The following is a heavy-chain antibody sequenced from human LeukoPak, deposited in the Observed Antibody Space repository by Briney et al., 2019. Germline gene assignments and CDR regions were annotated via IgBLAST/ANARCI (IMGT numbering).Heavy chain of an antibody. D-gene: IGHD1-26*01. CDR3: ARLEQRATFDY. CDR2: IYYSGST. Sequence: TASETLSLTCTVSGGSISSSSYYWGWIHQPPGKGLEWIGSIYYSGSTYYNPSLKSRVTISVDTSKNQFSLKLSSVTAADTAVYYCARLEQRATFDYWGQGTLVTVSS. J-gene: IGHJ4*02. CDR1: GGSISSSSYY. V-gene: IGHV4-39*07.